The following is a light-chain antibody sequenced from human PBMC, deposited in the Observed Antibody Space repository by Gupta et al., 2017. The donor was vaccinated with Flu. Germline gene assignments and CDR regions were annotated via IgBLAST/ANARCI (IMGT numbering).Light chain of an antibody. V-gene: IGKV1-39*01. CDR2: AAS. Sequence: DIQMTQSPSSLSASVGDRVTITCRASQSVSSYLNWYQQKPGKAPELLIYAASSLESGVPSRFSGGGSETDFTLTISSLQPEDFATYYCQQSYHALPWTFGQWTRVDIK. CDR3: QQSYHALPWT. CDR1: QSVSSY. J-gene: IGKJ1*01.